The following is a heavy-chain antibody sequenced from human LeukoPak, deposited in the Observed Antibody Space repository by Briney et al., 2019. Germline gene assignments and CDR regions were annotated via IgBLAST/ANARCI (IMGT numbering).Heavy chain of an antibody. J-gene: IGHJ3*02. CDR3: ARYTSDSSGYYGYAFDI. CDR2: INHSGST. D-gene: IGHD3-22*01. CDR1: GGSFSGYY. V-gene: IGHV4-34*01. Sequence: SETLSLTCAAYGGSFSGYYWSWIRQPPGKGLEWIGEINHSGSTNYNPSLKSRVTISVDTSKNQFSLKLSSVTAADTAVYYCARYTSDSSGYYGYAFDIWGQGTMVTVSS.